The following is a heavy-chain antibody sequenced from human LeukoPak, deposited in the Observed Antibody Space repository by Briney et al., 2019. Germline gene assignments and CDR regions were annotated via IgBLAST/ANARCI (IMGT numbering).Heavy chain of an antibody. CDR2: IYPGDSDT. CDR1: GSTFTSYW. CDR3: ARLKGDSGSYYNVPNWFDP. J-gene: IGHJ5*02. V-gene: IGHV5-51*01. Sequence: GESLQISCQGSGSTFTSYWIGWVRQLPGKGLEWMGIIYPGDSDTRYSPSFQGQVTISADKSISTAYLQWSSLKASDTAMYYCARLKGDSGSYYNVPNWFDPWGQGTLVTVSS. D-gene: IGHD3-10*01.